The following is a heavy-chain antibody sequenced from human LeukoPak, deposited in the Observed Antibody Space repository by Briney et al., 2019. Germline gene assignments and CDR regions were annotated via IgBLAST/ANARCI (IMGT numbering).Heavy chain of an antibody. Sequence: GGSLRLSCAASGFTFSSNDMHWVRQPTGKSLEWVSGIGFGGDTYYSGSVKGRFTISRDNAKNSLYLQVNSLRAGDTAVYYCTRGGRSAPFDYWGQGTLVTVSS. J-gene: IGHJ4*02. V-gene: IGHV3-13*04. CDR3: TRGGRSAPFDY. CDR1: GFTFSSND. CDR2: IGFGGDT. D-gene: IGHD1-26*01.